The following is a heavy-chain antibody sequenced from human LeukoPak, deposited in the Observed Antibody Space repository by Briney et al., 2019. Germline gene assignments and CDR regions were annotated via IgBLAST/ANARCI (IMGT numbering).Heavy chain of an antibody. D-gene: IGHD1-7*01. Sequence: GGSLRLSCAASGFTFSSYSMNWVRQAPGKGLEWVSCISSSSSDIYYAYSVKGRFTISRDNAKNSLYLQMNSLRAEDTAVYYCARAHNWKYGSFDFWGQGTLVTVSS. V-gene: IGHV3-21*01. CDR3: ARAHNWKYGSFDF. CDR2: ISSSSSDI. J-gene: IGHJ4*02. CDR1: GFTFSSYS.